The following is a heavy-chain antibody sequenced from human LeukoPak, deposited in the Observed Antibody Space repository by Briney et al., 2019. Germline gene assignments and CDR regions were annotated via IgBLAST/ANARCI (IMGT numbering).Heavy chain of an antibody. CDR3: ARGNYDSSGYYYGGGRYGMDV. CDR2: INHSGST. CDR1: GGSFSGYY. J-gene: IGHJ6*02. V-gene: IGHV4-34*01. D-gene: IGHD3-22*01. Sequence: SETLSLTCAVYGGSFSGYYWSWIRQPPGKGLEWIGEINHSGSTNYNPSLKSRVTISVDTSKNQFSLKLSSVTAADTAAYYCARGNYDSSGYYYGGGRYGMDVWGQGTTVTVSS.